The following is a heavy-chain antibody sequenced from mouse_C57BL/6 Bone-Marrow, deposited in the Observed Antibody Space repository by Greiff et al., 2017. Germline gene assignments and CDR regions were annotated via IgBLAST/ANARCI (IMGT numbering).Heavy chain of an antibody. CDR2: FHPYNDDT. V-gene: IGHV1-47*01. D-gene: IGHD5-1*01. Sequence: QVQLQQSGAELVKPGASVKMSCKASGYTFTTYPIEWMKQNHGKSLEWIGNFHPYNDDTKYNEKFKGQATLTVAKSSNTVYLELSLLISDDSAFYYCARISTFFYSFDYWGQGTTLTVSS. CDR3: ARISTFFYSFDY. CDR1: GYTFTTYP. J-gene: IGHJ2*01.